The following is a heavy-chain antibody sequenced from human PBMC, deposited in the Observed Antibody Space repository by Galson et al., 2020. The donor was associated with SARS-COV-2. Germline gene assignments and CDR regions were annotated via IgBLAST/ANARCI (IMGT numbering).Heavy chain of an antibody. CDR1: GFTFSGSA. J-gene: IGHJ6*04. Sequence: GESLKISCAASGFTFSGSAMHWVRQASGKGLEWVGRIRSKANSYATAYAASVKGRFTISRDDSKKTAYLQMNSLKTEDTAVYYCTRWDVWGKGTTVTVSS. CDR3: TRWDV. CDR2: IRSKANSYAT. V-gene: IGHV3-73*01.